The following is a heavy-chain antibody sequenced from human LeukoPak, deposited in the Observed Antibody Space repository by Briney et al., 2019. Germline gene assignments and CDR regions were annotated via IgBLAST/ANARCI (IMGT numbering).Heavy chain of an antibody. CDR1: GASISSYY. CDR3: ASGSGTYNY. CDR2: VYYIGST. Sequence: SETLSLTCTVSGASISSYYWTWIRQSPGKGLEWIGYVYYIGSTDYNPSLKSRVSISLDTSKNQFSLKVSSVTAADTAVYYCASGSGTYNYWGQGILVTVSS. V-gene: IGHV4-59*01. J-gene: IGHJ4*02. D-gene: IGHD3-10*01.